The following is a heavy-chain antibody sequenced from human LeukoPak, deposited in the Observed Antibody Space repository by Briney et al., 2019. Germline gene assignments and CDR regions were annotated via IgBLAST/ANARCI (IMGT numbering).Heavy chain of an antibody. CDR1: GGTFSSYA. CDR2: IIPIFGTA. V-gene: IGHV1-69*13. Sequence: SVKVSCKASGGTFSSYAISWVRQAPGQGLEWMGGIIPIFGTANYAQKFQGRVTITADESTSTAYMELSSLRSEDTDVYYCARRNDSSGIDYFDYWGQGTLVTVSS. D-gene: IGHD6-19*01. CDR3: ARRNDSSGIDYFDY. J-gene: IGHJ4*02.